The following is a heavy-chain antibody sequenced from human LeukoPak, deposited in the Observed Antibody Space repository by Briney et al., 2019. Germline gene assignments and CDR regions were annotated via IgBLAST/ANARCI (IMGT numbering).Heavy chain of an antibody. CDR1: GFTFSSYA. V-gene: IGHV3-23*01. Sequence: GGSLRLSCAASGFTFSSYAMSWVRQAPGKGLEWVSAISGSGGSTYYADSVKGRFTISRDNSKNTLYLQMNSLRAEDTAVYYCAKVPPRMYSSSSEEKIYWGQGTLVTVSS. D-gene: IGHD6-6*01. CDR3: AKVPPRMYSSSSEEKIY. CDR2: ISGSGGST. J-gene: IGHJ4*02.